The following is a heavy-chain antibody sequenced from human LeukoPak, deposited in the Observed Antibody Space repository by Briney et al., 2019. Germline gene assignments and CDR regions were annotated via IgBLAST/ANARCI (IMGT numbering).Heavy chain of an antibody. J-gene: IGHJ5*02. CDR1: GGSISSYY. CDR2: INHSGST. Sequence: KPSETLSLTCTVSGGSISSYYWSWIRQPPGKGLGWIGEINHSGSTNYNPSLKSRVTISVDTSKNQFSLKLSSVTAADTAVYYCARAEYNWFDPWGQGTLVTVSS. V-gene: IGHV4-34*01. CDR3: ARAEYNWFDP.